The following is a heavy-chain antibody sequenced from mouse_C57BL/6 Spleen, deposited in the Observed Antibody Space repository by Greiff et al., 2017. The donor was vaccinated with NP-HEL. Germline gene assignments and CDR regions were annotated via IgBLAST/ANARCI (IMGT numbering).Heavy chain of an antibody. V-gene: IGHV1-15*01. CDR2: IDPETGGT. CDR3: TRPPRDYAMDY. J-gene: IGHJ4*01. CDR1: GYTFTDYE. Sequence: QVQLQQSGAELVRPGASVTLSCKASGYTFTDYEMHWVKQTPVHGLEWIGAIDPETGGTAYNQKFKGKAILTADKSSSTAYMELRSLTSEDSAVYYCTRPPRDYAMDYWGQGTSVTVSS.